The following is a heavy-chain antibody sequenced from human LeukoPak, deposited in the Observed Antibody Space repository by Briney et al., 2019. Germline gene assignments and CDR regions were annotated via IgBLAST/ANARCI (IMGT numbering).Heavy chain of an antibody. CDR3: AREAIAARPSWFDP. J-gene: IGHJ5*02. V-gene: IGHV1-69*04. D-gene: IGHD6-6*01. CDR1: GGTFSSYT. Sequence: SVKISCKASGGTFSSYTISWVRQAPGQGLEWMGRIIPILCISNYAQKFQGRVTITADKSTSTAYMELSSLRSEDTAVYYCAREAIAARPSWFDPWGQGTLVTVSS. CDR2: IIPILCIS.